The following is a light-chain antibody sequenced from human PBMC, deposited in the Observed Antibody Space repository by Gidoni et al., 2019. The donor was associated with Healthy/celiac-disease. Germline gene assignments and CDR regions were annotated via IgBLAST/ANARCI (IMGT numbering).Light chain of an antibody. Sequence: SSELTQDPAVSVALGQTVRITCQGDSLRSYYASWYQQKPGQAPVLVIYGKNNRPSGIPYRFSGSSSGNTASLTITGAQAEDEAYYYCNSRDSSGNHLGVVFGGGTKLTVL. CDR1: SLRSYY. CDR3: NSRDSSGNHLGVV. CDR2: GKN. J-gene: IGLJ2*01. V-gene: IGLV3-19*01.